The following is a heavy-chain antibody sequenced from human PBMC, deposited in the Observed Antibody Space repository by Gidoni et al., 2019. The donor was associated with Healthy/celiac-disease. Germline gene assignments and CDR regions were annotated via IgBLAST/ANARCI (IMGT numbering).Heavy chain of an antibody. V-gene: IGHV3-33*01. CDR2: LWYDGITT. Sequence: QVQLGESGGGVVQHGRSLRLPWAAAGFTFSSYGIHWGRQAPGTGLAWVAVLWYDGITTSSADSLQGRFTISRDNSKNTLYLQMLSLRAEYTAVYYCARDGGSVVPAAIGHDSYYGMDVWGQGTTVPVSS. CDR1: GFTFSSYG. J-gene: IGHJ6*02. CDR3: ARDGGSVVPAAIGHDSYYGMDV. D-gene: IGHD2-2*02.